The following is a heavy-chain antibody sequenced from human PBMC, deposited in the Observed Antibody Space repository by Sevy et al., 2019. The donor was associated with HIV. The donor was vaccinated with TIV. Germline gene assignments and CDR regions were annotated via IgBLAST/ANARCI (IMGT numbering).Heavy chain of an antibody. J-gene: IGHJ5*02. V-gene: IGHV2-5*01. CDR1: GFSLSTSGVG. Sequence: SGPTLVKPTQTLALTCTFSGFSLSTSGVGVGWIRQPPGKALEWLALIYWNDDKRYSPSLKSRLTITKDTSKNQVVLTMTNMDPVETATYYCAHRGGEWFGELPGVDWFDPWGQGTLVTVSS. CDR3: AHRGGEWFGELPGVDWFDP. CDR2: IYWNDDK. D-gene: IGHD3-10*01.